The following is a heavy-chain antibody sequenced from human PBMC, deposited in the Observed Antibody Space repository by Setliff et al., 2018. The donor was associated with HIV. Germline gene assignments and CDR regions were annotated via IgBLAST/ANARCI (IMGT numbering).Heavy chain of an antibody. CDR3: AREYDVLAGSYFSAFDI. Sequence: GASVKVPCKASGYTFTGYFIHWVRQAPGQGLEWMGRINPNTGDTNYAQKFQDRVTMTRDTSINTAYMEQCRLGSDDTAVYYCAREYDVLAGSYFSAFDIWGQGTMVTVSS. V-gene: IGHV1-2*06. CDR2: INPNTGDT. D-gene: IGHD3-9*01. CDR1: GYTFTGYF. J-gene: IGHJ3*02.